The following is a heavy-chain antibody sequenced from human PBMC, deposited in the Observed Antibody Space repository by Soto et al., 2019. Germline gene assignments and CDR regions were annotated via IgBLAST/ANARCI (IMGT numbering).Heavy chain of an antibody. CDR2: IGIGSSTK. Sequence: EVDLVESGGGLVQSGGSLRLSCAASGFTFRNYGMNWVRQAPGKGLEWVSYIGIGSSTKYYADSVKGRFTISRDNANNSLYLQMNSLGAEDTAVYYCARDQLYYNDISGRPLNAFDVWGQGTMVTVSS. J-gene: IGHJ3*01. D-gene: IGHD3-22*01. V-gene: IGHV3-48*01. CDR1: GFTFRNYG. CDR3: ARDQLYYNDISGRPLNAFDV.